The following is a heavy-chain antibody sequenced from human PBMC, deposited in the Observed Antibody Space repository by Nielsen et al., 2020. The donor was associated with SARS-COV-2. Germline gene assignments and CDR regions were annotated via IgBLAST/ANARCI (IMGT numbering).Heavy chain of an antibody. J-gene: IGHJ4*02. Sequence: ASVKVSCKVSGYTLNELSMHWVRQAPGQGLEWMGGFDPEDEKTIYALKFQGRVTMTEDKFTDTAYMELSSLRSEDTAVYYCATDDYGDRDGNAWLMNGHFDAFDIWGQGTLVTVSS. D-gene: IGHD4-17*01. CDR1: GYTLNELS. CDR3: ATDDYGDRDGNAWLMNGHFDAFDI. CDR2: FDPEDEKT. V-gene: IGHV1-24*01.